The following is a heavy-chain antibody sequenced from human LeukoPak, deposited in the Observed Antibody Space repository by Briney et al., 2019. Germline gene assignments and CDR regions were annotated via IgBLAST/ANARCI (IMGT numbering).Heavy chain of an antibody. J-gene: IGHJ4*02. V-gene: IGHV1-2*02. CDR3: ARDVVVVVAASVGVIDY. CDR2: INPNSGGT. Sequence: ASVTVSCKASGYTFTGYYMHWVRQAPGQGLEWMGWINPNSGGTNYAQKFQGRVTMTRDTSISTAYMELSRLRSDDTAVYYCARDVVVVVAASVGVIDYWGQGTLVTVSS. CDR1: GYTFTGYY. D-gene: IGHD2-15*01.